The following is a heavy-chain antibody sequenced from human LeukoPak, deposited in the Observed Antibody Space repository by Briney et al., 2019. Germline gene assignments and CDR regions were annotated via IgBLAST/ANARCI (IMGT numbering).Heavy chain of an antibody. CDR1: GGTFSSYA. Sequence: ASVKVSCKASGGTFSSYAISWVRQAPGQGLEWMGRIIPILGIANYAQKFQGRVTITADESTSTAYMELSSLRSEDTAVYYCAGPLGVVVPAAIDDLDYYYYYYMDVWGKGTTVTVSS. CDR2: IIPILGIA. D-gene: IGHD2-2*01. V-gene: IGHV1-69*04. J-gene: IGHJ6*03. CDR3: AGPLGVVVPAAIDDLDYYYYYYMDV.